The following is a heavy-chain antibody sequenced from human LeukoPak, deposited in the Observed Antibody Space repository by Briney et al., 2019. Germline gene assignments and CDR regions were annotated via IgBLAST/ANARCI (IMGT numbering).Heavy chain of an antibody. Sequence: SETLSLTCTVSGGSISSYYWSWIRQPPGKGLEWIGYIYYSGSTNYNPSLKSRVTISADTSKNQFSLKLSSVTAADTAVYYCARAIVGATTGYFDYWGQGTLVTVSS. CDR1: GGSISSYY. V-gene: IGHV4-59*01. CDR3: ARAIVGATTGYFDY. D-gene: IGHD1-26*01. J-gene: IGHJ4*02. CDR2: IYYSGST.